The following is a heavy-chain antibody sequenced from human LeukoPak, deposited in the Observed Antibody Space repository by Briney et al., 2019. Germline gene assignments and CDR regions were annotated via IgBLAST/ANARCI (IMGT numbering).Heavy chain of an antibody. CDR1: GYTFTSYY. CDR2: INPSGGST. Sequence: ASVKVSCKASGYTFTSYYMHWVRQAPGQGLEWMGIINPSGGSTSYAQKFQGRVTMTTDTSTSTAYMELRSLRSDDTAVYYCARGTSGFSNWFDPWGQGTLVTVSS. D-gene: IGHD1-1*01. V-gene: IGHV1-46*01. J-gene: IGHJ5*02. CDR3: ARGTSGFSNWFDP.